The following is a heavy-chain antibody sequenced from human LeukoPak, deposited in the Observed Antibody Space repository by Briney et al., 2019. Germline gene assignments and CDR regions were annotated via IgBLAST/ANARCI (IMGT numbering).Heavy chain of an antibody. CDR1: GFTFSSYA. CDR3: ARDPFLGIAAAHNWFDP. Sequence: PGGSLRLSCAASGFTFSSYAMHWVRQAPGKGLEWVAVISYDGSNKYYADSVKGRFTISRDNAKNSLYLQMNSLRAEDTAVYYCARDPFLGIAAAHNWFDPWGQGTLVTVSS. D-gene: IGHD6-13*01. V-gene: IGHV3-30-3*01. J-gene: IGHJ5*02. CDR2: ISYDGSNK.